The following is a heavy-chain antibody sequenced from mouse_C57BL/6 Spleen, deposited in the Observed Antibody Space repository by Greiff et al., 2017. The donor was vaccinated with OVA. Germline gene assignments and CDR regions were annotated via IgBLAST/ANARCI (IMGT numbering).Heavy chain of an antibody. Sequence: EVKLQQSGPELVKPGASVKISCKASGYSFTGYYMNWVKQSPEKSLEWIGEINPSTGGTTYNQKFKAKATLTVDKSSSTAYMQLKSLTSEDSAVYYCARWGDDSAFDYWGQGTTLTVSS. V-gene: IGHV1-42*01. CDR1: GYSFTGYY. J-gene: IGHJ2*01. D-gene: IGHD2-13*01. CDR2: INPSTGGT. CDR3: ARWGDDSAFDY.